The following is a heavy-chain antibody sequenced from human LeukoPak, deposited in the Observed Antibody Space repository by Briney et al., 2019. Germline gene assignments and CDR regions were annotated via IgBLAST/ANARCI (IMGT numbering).Heavy chain of an antibody. CDR3: ARDHTETSSLNFRNYYYYGMDI. J-gene: IGHJ6*02. Sequence: PSETLSLTCAVYGGSFSGYYWSWIRQPPGKGLEWIGEINHSGSTNYNPSLKSRVTISVDTSKNQFSLKLSSVTAADTAIYYCARDHTETSSLNFRNYYYYGMDIRGQGTTVIVSS. V-gene: IGHV4-34*01. CDR2: INHSGST. CDR1: GGSFSGYY. D-gene: IGHD4-4*01.